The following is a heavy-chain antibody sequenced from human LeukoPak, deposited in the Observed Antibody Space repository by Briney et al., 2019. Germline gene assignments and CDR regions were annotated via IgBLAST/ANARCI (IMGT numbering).Heavy chain of an antibody. CDR1: GGSISSGDYY. V-gene: IGHV4-30-4*01. Sequence: PSETLSLTCTVSGGSISSGDYYWSWIRQPPGKGLEWIVYIYYSGSTYYNPSLKSRVTISVDTSKNQFSLKLSSVTAADTAVYYCARDRAYGDYVSGDYWGQGTLVTVSS. D-gene: IGHD4-17*01. J-gene: IGHJ4*02. CDR2: IYYSGST. CDR3: ARDRAYGDYVSGDY.